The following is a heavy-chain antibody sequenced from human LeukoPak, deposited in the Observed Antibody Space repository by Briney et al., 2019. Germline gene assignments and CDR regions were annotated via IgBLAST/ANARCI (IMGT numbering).Heavy chain of an antibody. Sequence: SETLSLTCTVSGGSISSYYWSWIRQPAGKGLEWIGRIYTSGSTNYNPSLKSRVTMSVDTSKNQFSLKLSSVTAADTAVYYCAGESREYDFWSGPSFGMDVWGQGTTVTVSS. CDR2: IYTSGST. CDR1: GGSISSYY. V-gene: IGHV4-4*07. D-gene: IGHD3-3*01. J-gene: IGHJ6*02. CDR3: AGESREYDFWSGPSFGMDV.